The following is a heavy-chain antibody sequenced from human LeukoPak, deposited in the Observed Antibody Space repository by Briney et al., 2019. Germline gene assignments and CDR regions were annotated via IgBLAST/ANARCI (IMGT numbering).Heavy chain of an antibody. D-gene: IGHD3-10*01. CDR1: GGSISSYY. CDR3: ARRITLYSYGMDV. J-gene: IGHJ6*02. Sequence: SETLSPTCTVSGGSISSYYWSWIRQPPGKGLEWIGYIYYSGSTNYNPSLKSRVTISVGTSKNQFSLKLSSVTAADTAVYYCARRITLYSYGMDVWGQGTTVTVSS. CDR2: IYYSGST. V-gene: IGHV4-59*01.